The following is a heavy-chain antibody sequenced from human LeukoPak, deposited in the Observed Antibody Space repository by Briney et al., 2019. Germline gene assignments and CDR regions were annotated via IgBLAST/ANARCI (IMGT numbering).Heavy chain of an antibody. V-gene: IGHV3-23*01. J-gene: IGHJ4*02. CDR2: ISGSGGST. D-gene: IGHD3-22*01. CDR1: GFTVSSNY. Sequence: GGSLRLSCAASGFTVSSNYMSWVRQAPGKGLEWVSAISGSGGSTYYADSVKGRFTISRDNSKNTLYLQMSSLRAEDTAVYYCAKDRGRYYDSSGYYWGYYFDSWGQGILVTVST. CDR3: AKDRGRYYDSSGYYWGYYFDS.